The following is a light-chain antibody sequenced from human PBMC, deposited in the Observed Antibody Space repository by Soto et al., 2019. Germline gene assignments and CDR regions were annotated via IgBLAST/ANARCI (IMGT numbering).Light chain of an antibody. V-gene: IGKV2D-29*01. CDR2: EVS. Sequence: DIVMTQTPLSLSVTPGQSASISCKSSQSLLNSDGKTYVYWYLQKPGQAPQVLIYEVSNRFSGGPDRFSGIGPGTDFTLRISRVEAEDVGVYYCRQCTQLPWTVGQGTKVEIK. CDR1: QSLLNSDGKTY. CDR3: RQCTQLPWT. J-gene: IGKJ1*01.